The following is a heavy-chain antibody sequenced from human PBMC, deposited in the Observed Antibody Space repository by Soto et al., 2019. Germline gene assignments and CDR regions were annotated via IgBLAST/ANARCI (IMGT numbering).Heavy chain of an antibody. CDR2: ISYRGST. J-gene: IGHJ4*02. Sequence: TLSLTCAVXXGSIRSVVYXXSWLRQLPGKGLEWLGYISYRGSTYSNPSLKSRVSLSLDTDQXXXSLKLASVSAADTAVYYCARMEAQGNPHEYFEYWGQGILVTVSS. V-gene: IGHV4-31*11. CDR1: XGSIRSVVYX. CDR3: ARMEAQGNPHEYFEY. D-gene: IGHD3-3*01.